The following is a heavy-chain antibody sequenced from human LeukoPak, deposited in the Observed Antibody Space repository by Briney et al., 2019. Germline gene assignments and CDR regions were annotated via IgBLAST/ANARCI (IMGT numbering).Heavy chain of an antibody. V-gene: IGHV3-9*01. CDR3: AKAEGFFGGYYDH. D-gene: IGHD4-23*01. Sequence: GGSLRLSCAASGFTFDDYAMHWVRQAPGKGLEWVSGISWNSGSIDYADSVKGRFTISRDNAKNSLYLQMNSLRAEDTAFYYCAKAEGFFGGYYDHWGQGTLVTVSS. CDR1: GFTFDDYA. CDR2: ISWNSGSI. J-gene: IGHJ4*02.